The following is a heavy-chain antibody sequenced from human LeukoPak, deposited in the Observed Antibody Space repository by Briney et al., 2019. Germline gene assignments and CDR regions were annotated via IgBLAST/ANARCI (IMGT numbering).Heavy chain of an antibody. J-gene: IGHJ4*02. V-gene: IGHV4-34*01. CDR3: ARLRESSGYQFDY. CDR1: GGSFSGYY. CDR2: INHSGST. D-gene: IGHD3-22*01. Sequence: SETLSLTCAVYGGSFSGYYWSWIRQPPGKGLEWIGEINHSGSTNYNPSLKSRVTISVDTSKNQFSLKLSSVTAADTAVYYCARLRESSGYQFDYWGQGTLVTVSS.